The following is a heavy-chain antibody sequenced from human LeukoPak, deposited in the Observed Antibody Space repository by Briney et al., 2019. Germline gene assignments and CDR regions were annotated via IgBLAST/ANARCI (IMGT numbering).Heavy chain of an antibody. J-gene: IGHJ4*02. V-gene: IGHV3-7*01. CDR1: GFTFSTYW. D-gene: IGHD5-12*01. CDR3: AKDAPGYGAYDD. CDR2: IKEDGSKG. Sequence: SGGSLRLSCAASGFTFSTYWMSWVRQAPGKGLEWVANIKEDGSKGYYGDSVKGRFTISRDNAKSSLFLQMNSLRAEDTAVYYCAKDAPGYGAYDDWGQGILVTVSS.